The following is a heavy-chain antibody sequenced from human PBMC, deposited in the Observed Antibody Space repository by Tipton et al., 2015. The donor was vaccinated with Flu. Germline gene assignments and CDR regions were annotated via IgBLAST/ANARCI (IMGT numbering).Heavy chain of an antibody. CDR1: GFTFSSYG. D-gene: IGHD3-22*01. CDR3: TTRAVVIPDYFDY. Sequence: SGFTFSSYGMHWVRQAPGKGLEWVAVIWYDGSNKYYADSVKGRFTISRDNSKNTLYLQMNSLRAEDTAVYYCTTRAVVIPDYFDYWGQGTLVTVSS. CDR2: IWYDGSNK. V-gene: IGHV3-33*01. J-gene: IGHJ4*02.